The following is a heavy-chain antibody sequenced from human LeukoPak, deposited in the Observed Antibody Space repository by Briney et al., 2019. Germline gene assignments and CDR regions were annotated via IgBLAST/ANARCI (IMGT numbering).Heavy chain of an antibody. V-gene: IGHV3-23*01. J-gene: IGHJ6*03. CDR1: GFTFNSYA. Sequence: GGSLRLSCAASGFTFNSYAMTWARQAPGKGREWVSSISGNGGSTYYTDSVKGRFTISRDNSKNTLYLQMNSLRAEDTAAYYCAKDLRVIVVTYYMDVWGKGTTVTVSS. CDR3: AKDLRVIVVTYYMDV. D-gene: IGHD2-2*01. CDR2: ISGNGGST.